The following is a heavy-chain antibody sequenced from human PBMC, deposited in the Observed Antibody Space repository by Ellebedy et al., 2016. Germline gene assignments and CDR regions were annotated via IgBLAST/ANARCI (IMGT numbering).Heavy chain of an antibody. V-gene: IGHV1-24*01. CDR2: YDQEVGKT. Sequence: ASVKVSCKVSGYPLTEMSMHWVRQSPGKGLEWMGGYDQEVGKTVYAQRFQARLTMTEDASADTAYMELSSLRSEDTAVYFCATGDYCDYGLVWGQGTKVTVSS. J-gene: IGHJ3*01. CDR1: GYPLTEMS. CDR3: ATGDYCDYGLV. D-gene: IGHD4-17*01.